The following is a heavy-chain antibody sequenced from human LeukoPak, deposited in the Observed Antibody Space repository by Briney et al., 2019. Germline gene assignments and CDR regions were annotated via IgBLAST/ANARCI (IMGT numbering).Heavy chain of an antibody. V-gene: IGHV3-30*18. Sequence: PGRSLRLSCAASGFTFSAYGMQWVRQAPGKGLEWVALISYDGSNKYYADSVKGRFTISRDNSKTTLFLQMNSLRAEDAAVYYCAKAQGGATLDYWGQGTLVTVSS. CDR3: AKAQGGATLDY. CDR2: ISYDGSNK. J-gene: IGHJ4*02. CDR1: GFTFSAYG. D-gene: IGHD1-26*01.